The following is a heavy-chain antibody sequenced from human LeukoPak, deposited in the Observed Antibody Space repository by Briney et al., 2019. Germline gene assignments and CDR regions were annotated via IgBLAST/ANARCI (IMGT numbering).Heavy chain of an antibody. Sequence: SVKVSCKASGGTFSTYAISWVRQAPGQGLEWMGGITPIFGTANFAQKFQGRITITADESTSTAYMDLSSLRSEDTAVYYCARGPRHYDSSGYYLYYFDYWGQGTLVTVSS. CDR1: GGTFSTYA. CDR3: ARGPRHYDSSGYYLYYFDY. V-gene: IGHV1-69*13. J-gene: IGHJ4*02. CDR2: ITPIFGTA. D-gene: IGHD3-22*01.